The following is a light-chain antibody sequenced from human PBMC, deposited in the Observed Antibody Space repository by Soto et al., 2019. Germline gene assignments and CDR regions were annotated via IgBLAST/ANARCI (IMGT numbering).Light chain of an antibody. CDR2: DVS. CDR3: CSYAGSYTLL. Sequence: QSALTQPRSVSGSPGQSVTISCTGTSSDVGNYDFVSWYLQHPGRVPKVIIYDVSERPSGVPDRFSGSKSGNTASLTISGLQAEDEADYYCCSYAGSYTLLFGGGTKLTVL. J-gene: IGLJ2*01. CDR1: SSDVGNYDF. V-gene: IGLV2-11*01.